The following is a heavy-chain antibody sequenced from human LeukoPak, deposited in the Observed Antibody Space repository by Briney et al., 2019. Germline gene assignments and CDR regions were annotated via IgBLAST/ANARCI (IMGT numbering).Heavy chain of an antibody. V-gene: IGHV3-21*01. CDR1: KFTFSTYS. CDR2: ISSSGYI. J-gene: IGHJ5*02. Sequence: GGSLRLSCVASKFTFSTYSMNWVRQAPGKGLEWVSSISSSGYISYSDSSKRRCTIFSDNAKNSLYLQMNSLRVEDTAVYYCARGIEDSRAQPVSQWXXPWGXXTLXTVSS. CDR3: ARGIEDSRAQPVSQWXXP. D-gene: IGHD3/OR15-3a*01.